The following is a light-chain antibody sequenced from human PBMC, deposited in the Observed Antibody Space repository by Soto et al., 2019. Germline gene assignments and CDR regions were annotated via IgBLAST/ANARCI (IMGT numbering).Light chain of an antibody. CDR2: GVS. J-gene: IGKJ1*01. CDR1: QSVVSSH. CDR3: QQYEIAPKT. Sequence: EIVLTQYPGTLSLSPGERATLSCRASQSVVSSHLAWYQQKPGQAPRLLIYGVSSRATGIPDRFSGSGSGTDFTLSISGLEPEDFAVYYFQQYEIAPKTFGQGTKVEIK. V-gene: IGKV3-20*01.